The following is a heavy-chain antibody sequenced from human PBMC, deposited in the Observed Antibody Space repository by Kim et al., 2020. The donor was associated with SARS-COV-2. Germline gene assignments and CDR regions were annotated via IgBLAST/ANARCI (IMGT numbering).Heavy chain of an antibody. Sequence: RLSCAASGFTFGDYAMHWVRQAPGKGLDWLSGISWNSGTIGYADSVEGRFTISRDNAKNSLYLQMNSLRAEDTALYYCAKVTGVWSGYFDYWGQGTLVTVSS. J-gene: IGHJ4*02. D-gene: IGHD3-3*01. CDR3: AKVTGVWSGYFDY. V-gene: IGHV3-9*01. CDR1: GFTFGDYA. CDR2: ISWNSGTI.